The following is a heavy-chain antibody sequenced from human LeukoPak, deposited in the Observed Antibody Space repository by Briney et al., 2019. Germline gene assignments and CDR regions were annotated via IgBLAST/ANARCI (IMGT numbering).Heavy chain of an antibody. D-gene: IGHD3-16*01. CDR2: INPNSGGT. CDR1: GYTFTGYY. J-gene: IGHJ4*02. CDR3: ARLRLGAGGYLDY. Sequence: ASVKVSCKASGYTFTGYYMHWVRQAPGQGLEWMGRINPNSGGTNYAQKFQGRVTMTRDTSISTAYMELSRLRSDDTAVYYCARLRLGAGGYLDYWGQGTLVTVSS. V-gene: IGHV1-2*06.